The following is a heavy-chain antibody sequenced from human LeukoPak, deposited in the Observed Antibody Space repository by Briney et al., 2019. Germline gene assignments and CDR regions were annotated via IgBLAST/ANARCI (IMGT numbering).Heavy chain of an antibody. CDR1: GGSFSAYD. CDR2: INHSGST. D-gene: IGHD3-16*02. V-gene: IGHV4-34*01. J-gene: IGHJ4*02. Sequence: SETLSLTCAVYGGSFSAYDWSWIRQPPGKGLEWIGEINHSGSTTYNPSLKSRVTMSVDTSMNQFSLKLTSVTAADTAVYYCASDYFWGRYRYSVHDYWGQGTLVTVSS. CDR3: ASDYFWGRYRYSVHDY.